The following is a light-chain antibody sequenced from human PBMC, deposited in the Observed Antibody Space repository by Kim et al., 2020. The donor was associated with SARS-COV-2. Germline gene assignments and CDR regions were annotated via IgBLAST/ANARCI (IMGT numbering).Light chain of an antibody. J-gene: IGLJ3*02. Sequence: QTVVTQEPSFSVSPGRTVTLTCALSSGSVSTTYYPSWYQQTPGQAPRTLIYSTNTRSSGVPDRFSGSILGNKAALTITGAQADDESVYYCVLYMPSGIWVFGGGTKLSVL. CDR3: VLYMPSGIWV. CDR1: SGSVSTTYY. CDR2: STN. V-gene: IGLV8-61*01.